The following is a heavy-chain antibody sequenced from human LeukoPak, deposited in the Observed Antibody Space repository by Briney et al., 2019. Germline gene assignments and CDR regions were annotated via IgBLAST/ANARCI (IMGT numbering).Heavy chain of an antibody. J-gene: IGHJ5*02. CDR2: ISSSSSYI. CDR3: ARDRGTVTTTWFDP. CDR1: GFTFSSCS. D-gene: IGHD4-17*01. V-gene: IGHV3-21*01. Sequence: PGGSLRLSCAASGFTFSSCSMNWVRQAPGKGLEWVSSISSSSSYIYYADSVKGRFTISRDNAKNSLYLQMNSLRAEDTAVYYCARDRGTVTTTWFDPWGQGTLVTVSS.